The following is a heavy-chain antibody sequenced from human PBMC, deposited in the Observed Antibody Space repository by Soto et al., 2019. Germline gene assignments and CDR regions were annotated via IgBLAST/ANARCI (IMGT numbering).Heavy chain of an antibody. CDR1: GGSISSSSYY. Sequence: QLQLQESGPGLVKPSETLSLTCTVSGGSISSSSYYWGWIRQPPGKGLEWIGSIYYSGSTYYNPSLKSRVTISVDTSKNQFSLKLSSVTAADTAVYYCARLGRGSYYFGYWGQGTLVTVSS. CDR3: ARLGRGSYYFGY. D-gene: IGHD1-26*01. J-gene: IGHJ4*02. V-gene: IGHV4-39*01. CDR2: IYYSGST.